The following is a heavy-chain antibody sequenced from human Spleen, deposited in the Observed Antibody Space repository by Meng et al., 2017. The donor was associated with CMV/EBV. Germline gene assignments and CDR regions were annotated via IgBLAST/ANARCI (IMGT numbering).Heavy chain of an antibody. CDR1: GFTFSSYW. CDR3: AKDQGTGNYNVLTGYYSGYFDN. D-gene: IGHD3-9*01. CDR2: INSDGSST. J-gene: IGHJ4*02. Sequence: GGSLRLSCAASGFTFSSYWMHWVRQAPGKGLVWVSRINSDGSSTSYADSVKGRFTISKDNSKNMLYLQMNILRAEDTAVYYCAKDQGTGNYNVLTGYYSGYFDNWGQGTLVTVSS. V-gene: IGHV3-74*01.